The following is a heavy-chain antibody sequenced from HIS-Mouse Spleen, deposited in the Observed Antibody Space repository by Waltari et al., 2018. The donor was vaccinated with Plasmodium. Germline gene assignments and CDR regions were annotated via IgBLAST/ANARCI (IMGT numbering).Heavy chain of an antibody. CDR2: IKQDGSEK. CDR1: GFPFSSCW. Sequence: EVQLVESGGGLVQPGGSLRPSCAASGFPFSSCWMSWVRQAPGKGLEWGANIKQDGSEKYYVDSVKGRFTISRDNAKNSLYLQMNSLRAEDTAVYYCASSWYWYFDLWGRGTLVTVSS. J-gene: IGHJ2*01. D-gene: IGHD6-13*01. V-gene: IGHV3-7*01. CDR3: ASSWYWYFDL.